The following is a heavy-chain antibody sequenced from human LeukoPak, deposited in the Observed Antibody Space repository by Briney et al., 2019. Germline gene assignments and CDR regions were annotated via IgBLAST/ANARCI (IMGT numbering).Heavy chain of an antibody. V-gene: IGHV3-23*01. J-gene: IGHJ4*01. Sequence: GGSLRLSCAASGFTISNSAMSWVRQAPGKGLEWVSTLSGSGITTYYADSVKGRFTISRDNSKNPLYLQMNSLRAEDTAVYYCAKGIYSSGWSYFNYWGHGTLVTVSS. CDR3: AKGIYSSGWSYFNY. CDR1: GFTISNSA. D-gene: IGHD6-19*01. CDR2: LSGSGITT.